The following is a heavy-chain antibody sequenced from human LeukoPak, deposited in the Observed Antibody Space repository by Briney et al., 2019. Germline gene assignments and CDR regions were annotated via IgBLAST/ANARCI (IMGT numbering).Heavy chain of an antibody. J-gene: IGHJ5*02. D-gene: IGHD6-13*01. V-gene: IGHV4-34*01. CDR3: ARRPPRRIAAAPNWFDP. CDR1: GGSFSGYY. Sequence: SETLSLTCAVYGGSFSGYYWSWIRQPPGKGLEWIGEINHSGSTNYNPSLKSRVTISVDTSKNQFSLKLSSVTAADTAVYYCARRPPRRIAAAPNWFDPWGQGTLVTVSS. CDR2: INHSGST.